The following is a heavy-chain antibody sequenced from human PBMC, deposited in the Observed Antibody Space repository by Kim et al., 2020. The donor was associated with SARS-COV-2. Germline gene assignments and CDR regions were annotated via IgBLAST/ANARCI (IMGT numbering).Heavy chain of an antibody. J-gene: IGHJ2*01. CDR3: ARHLRNWYFDL. V-gene: IGHV4-39*01. Sequence: NPSLTSRVTLSVDTSKQQFSPGLSSVTAADAAVYYCARHLRNWYFDLWGRGTLVTVSS.